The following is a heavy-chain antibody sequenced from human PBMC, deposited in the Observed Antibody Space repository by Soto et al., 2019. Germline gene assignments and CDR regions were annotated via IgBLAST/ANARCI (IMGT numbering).Heavy chain of an antibody. D-gene: IGHD6-13*01. CDR3: ARVGAAAGPLYGMDV. Sequence: QVQLVQSGAEVKKPGASVKVSCKASGYTFTSYGISWVRQAPGQGLEWMGWISAYNGNTNYAQKLQGRVTMTTDTSTSTAYMELRSLSFDDRAVYYGARVGAAAGPLYGMDVWGQGTTVTVSS. CDR2: ISAYNGNT. V-gene: IGHV1-18*04. J-gene: IGHJ6*02. CDR1: GYTFTSYG.